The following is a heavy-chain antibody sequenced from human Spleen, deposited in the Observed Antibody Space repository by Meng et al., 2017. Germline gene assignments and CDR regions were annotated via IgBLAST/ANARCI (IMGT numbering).Heavy chain of an antibody. CDR1: GYSFTSYW. V-gene: IGHV5-51*01. CDR3: ARHAGGHCSGSCYHGSDY. Sequence: KVSCKGSGYSFTSYWIGWVRQRPGKGLQWMGLIYPGDSNTRYSPSFQGQVIISADKSINTAYLQWSSLKASDTAMYYCARHAGGHCSGSCYHGSDYWGQGTLVTAPQ. D-gene: IGHD2-15*01. J-gene: IGHJ4*02. CDR2: IYPGDSNT.